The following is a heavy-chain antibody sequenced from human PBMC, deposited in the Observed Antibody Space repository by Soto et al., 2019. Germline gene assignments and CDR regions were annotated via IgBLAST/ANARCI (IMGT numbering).Heavy chain of an antibody. CDR2: LSDGGGST. Sequence: GGSLRLSCAASGFTFSNYAMSWVRQAPGKGLEWVSGLSDGGGSTFYADSVKGRFTISRDNAKNTLYLQMSSLRAEDTAVYYCARGEDYFGRPLMDVWGQGTTVTVSS. CDR1: GFTFSNYA. J-gene: IGHJ6*02. CDR3: ARGEDYFGRPLMDV. D-gene: IGHD3-10*01. V-gene: IGHV3-23*01.